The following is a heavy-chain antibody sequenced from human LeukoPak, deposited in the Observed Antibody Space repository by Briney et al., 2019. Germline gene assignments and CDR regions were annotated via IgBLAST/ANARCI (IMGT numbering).Heavy chain of an antibody. CDR3: ARDTPLPAAMATPFDY. D-gene: IGHD5-18*01. CDR1: GYTFTSYY. J-gene: IGHJ4*02. V-gene: IGHV1-46*01. CDR2: INPSGGST. Sequence: ASVKVSCKASGYTFTSYYMHWVRQAPGQGLEWMGIINPSGGSTSYAQKFQGRVTMTRDTSTSTVYMELSSLRSEDTAVYYCARDTPLPAAMATPFDYWGQGTLVTVSS.